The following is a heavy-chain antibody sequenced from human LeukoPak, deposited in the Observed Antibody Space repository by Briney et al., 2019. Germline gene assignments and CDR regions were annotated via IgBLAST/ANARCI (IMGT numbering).Heavy chain of an antibody. D-gene: IGHD5-18*01. J-gene: IGHJ4*02. V-gene: IGHV1-46*01. CDR1: GYTFTSYY. CDR3: ARLDTAMVTPDY. Sequence: ASVKVSCKASGYTFTSYYMHWVRQAPGQGLEWMGIINPSGGSTDYAQKFQGRVTMTRDTSTSTVYMQLSSLRSEDTAVYYCARLDTAMVTPDYWGQGTLVTVSS. CDR2: INPSGGST.